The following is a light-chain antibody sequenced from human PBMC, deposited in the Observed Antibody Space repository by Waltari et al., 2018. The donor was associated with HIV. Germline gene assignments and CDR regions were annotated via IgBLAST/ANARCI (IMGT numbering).Light chain of an antibody. Sequence: QSALTQPASVSGSPGQSVPISCIDTNNDIGGYHYVSWYQQHADKAPKLLIYEVSNRPSGVSHRFSGFRSGNTASLTVSGLRAEDEADYYCSSYTSNTTVVFGGGTKLTVL. V-gene: IGLV2-14*03. J-gene: IGLJ2*01. CDR1: NNDIGGYHY. CDR3: SSYTSNTTVV. CDR2: EVS.